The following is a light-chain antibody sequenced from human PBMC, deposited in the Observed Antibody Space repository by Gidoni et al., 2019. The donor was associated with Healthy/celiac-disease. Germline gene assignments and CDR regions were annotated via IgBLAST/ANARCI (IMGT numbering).Light chain of an antibody. V-gene: IGKV3-11*01. CDR1: QSVSSY. J-gene: IGKJ5*01. Sequence: EIVLTQSPATLSLSPGERATLSCRASQSVSSYLAWYQQKPGQAPRLLIYDASNRATGIPARFSGSGSGTDFTLTISSLEPEDFAVYYCQQRSNWPPVGITFXQXTRLEIK. CDR3: QQRSNWPPVGIT. CDR2: DAS.